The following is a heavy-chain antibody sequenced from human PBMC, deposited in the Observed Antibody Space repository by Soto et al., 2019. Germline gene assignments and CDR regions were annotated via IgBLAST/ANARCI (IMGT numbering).Heavy chain of an antibody. CDR1: GGSFSGYY. D-gene: IGHD5-18*01. CDR2: INHSGST. CDR3: AIARGYSYGLPYYYYGMDV. J-gene: IGHJ6*02. Sequence: TSETLSLTCAVYGGSFSGYYWSWIRQPPGKGLEWIGEINHSGSTNYNPSLKSRVTISVDTSKNQFSLKLSSVTAADTAVYYCAIARGYSYGLPYYYYGMDVWGQGTTVTVSS. V-gene: IGHV4-34*01.